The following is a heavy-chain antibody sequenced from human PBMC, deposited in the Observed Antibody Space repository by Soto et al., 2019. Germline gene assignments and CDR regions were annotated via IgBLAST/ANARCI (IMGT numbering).Heavy chain of an antibody. Sequence: QMQLVQSGPEVKKPGTSVKVSCKTSGFTFTSSGVQWVRQARGQRLEWIGWIVVASGNTNYAQKFQERVTITRDMSTRTAYVELSSLRSEDTAVYYCAASKGDAADGFDIWGQGTMVTVSS. CDR2: IVVASGNT. CDR3: AASKGDAADGFDI. V-gene: IGHV1-58*01. CDR1: GFTFTSSG. D-gene: IGHD3-10*01. J-gene: IGHJ3*02.